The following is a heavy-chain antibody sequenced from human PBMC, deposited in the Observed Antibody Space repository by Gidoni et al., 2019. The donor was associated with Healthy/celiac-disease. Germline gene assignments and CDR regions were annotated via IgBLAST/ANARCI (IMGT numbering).Heavy chain of an antibody. Sequence: QVTLRESGPALVKPTHTLTLTCTFSGFSLSTSGMCVPWILQPPGKALEWLALLDWDDDKYYSTSLKTRLTISKDNSKNQVVLTMTNMDTVDTATYYCARIPSGDSNYGMDVWGQGTTVTVSS. D-gene: IGHD3-10*01. CDR3: ARIPSGDSNYGMDV. V-gene: IGHV2-70*01. CDR2: LDWDDDK. J-gene: IGHJ6*02. CDR1: GFSLSTSGMC.